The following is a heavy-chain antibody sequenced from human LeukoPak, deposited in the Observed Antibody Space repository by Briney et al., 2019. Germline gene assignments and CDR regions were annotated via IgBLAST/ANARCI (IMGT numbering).Heavy chain of an antibody. Sequence: GGSLRLSCAASGFTFSSYAMPWVRQAPGKGLEWVAVISYDGSNKYYADSVKGRFTISRDNSKNTLYLQMNSLRAEDTAVYYWARNRESSRGYAHGKLDNGGQGTLVPVPS. V-gene: IGHV3-30-3*01. CDR2: ISYDGSNK. CDR1: GFTFSSYA. J-gene: IGHJ4*02. D-gene: IGHD6-13*01. CDR3: ARNRESSRGYAHGKLDN.